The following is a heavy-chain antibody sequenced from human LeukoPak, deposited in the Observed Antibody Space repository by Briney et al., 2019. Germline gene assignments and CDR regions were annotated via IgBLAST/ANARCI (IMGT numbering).Heavy chain of an antibody. CDR2: MNPNSGNT. D-gene: IGHD3-10*01. J-gene: IGHJ4*02. CDR3: ARGPIYGSGSFFKL. CDR1: GYTFTSYD. V-gene: IGHV1-8*01. Sequence: ASVKVSCKASGYTFTSYDINWVRQATGQGLEWMGWMNPNSGNTGYAQKFQGRVTMTRNTSISTAYMELSSLGSEDTAVYYCARGPIYGSGSFFKLWGQGTLVTVSS.